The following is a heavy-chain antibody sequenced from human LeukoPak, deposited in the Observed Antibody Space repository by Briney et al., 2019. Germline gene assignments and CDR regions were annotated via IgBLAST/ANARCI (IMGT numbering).Heavy chain of an antibody. CDR2: IYTSGST. CDR1: GASISSYY. D-gene: IGHD2-8*01. J-gene: IGHJ4*02. V-gene: IGHV4-4*07. Sequence: PSETLSLTCTVPGASISSYYWSWIRQPAGKGLEWIGRIYTSGSTNYNPSLKSRVTMSVDTSKNQFSLKLSSVTAADTAVYYCASFGVFQYLDYWGQGTLVTVSS. CDR3: ASFGVFQYLDY.